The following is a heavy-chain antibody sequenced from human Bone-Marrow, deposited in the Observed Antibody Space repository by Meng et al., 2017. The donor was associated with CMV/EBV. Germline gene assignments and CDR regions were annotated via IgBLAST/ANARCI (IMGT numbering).Heavy chain of an antibody. J-gene: IGHJ6*02. CDR3: AVRGAYYYYGMDV. D-gene: IGHD3-16*01. V-gene: IGHV3-74*01. CDR1: GFTVSSNY. Sequence: GESLKISCAASGFTVSSNYMSWVRQAPGKGLEWVSRINSDGSSTSYADSVKGRFTISRDNAKNTLYLQMNSLRAEDTAVYYCAVRGAYYYYGMDVWGQGTTVTVSS. CDR2: INSDGSST.